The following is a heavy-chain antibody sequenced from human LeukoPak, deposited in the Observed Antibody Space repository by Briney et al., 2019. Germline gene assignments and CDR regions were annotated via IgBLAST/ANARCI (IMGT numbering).Heavy chain of an antibody. V-gene: IGHV4-59*02. CDR2: IYYSGST. CDR3: ARDTLKWFDP. CDR1: GGSVSGYY. Sequence: PSETLSLTCTVSGGSVSGYYWSWIRQPPGKGLEWIGYIYYSGSTNYNPSLKSRVTISVDTSKNQFSLKLSSVTAAGTAVYYCARDTLKWFDPWGQGTLVTVSS. J-gene: IGHJ5*02.